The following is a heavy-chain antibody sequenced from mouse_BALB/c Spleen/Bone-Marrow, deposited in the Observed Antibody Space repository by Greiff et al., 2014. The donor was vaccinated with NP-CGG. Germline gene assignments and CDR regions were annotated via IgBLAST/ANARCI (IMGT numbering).Heavy chain of an antibody. CDR1: GYTFTSYW. CDR3: SREESLGDAMDY. CDR2: INPSSGRT. V-gene: IGHV1S81*02. Sequence: GAELVKPGASVKLSCKASGYTFTSYWMHWVKQRPGQGLEWIGEINPSSGRTNYNEKFKSKATLTLDKSSSTAYMQLSSLTSEDSAVYYCSREESLGDAMDYWGQGTSVTVSS. D-gene: IGHD4-1*01. J-gene: IGHJ4*01.